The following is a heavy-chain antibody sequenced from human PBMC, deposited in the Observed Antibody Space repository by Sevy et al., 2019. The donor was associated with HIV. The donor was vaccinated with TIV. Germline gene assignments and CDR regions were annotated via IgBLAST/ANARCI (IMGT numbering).Heavy chain of an antibody. CDR3: AREGCTRPHDY. Sequence: GGSLRLSCAASGFAFYDYSMSWIRQAPGKGLEWVATLSFGCGKINYADSVKGRFAISRDNSKNSFYLQMDTSRVEDTALYYCAREGCTRPHDYWGQGTRVTVSS. CDR1: GFAFYDYS. D-gene: IGHD2-8*01. CDR2: LSFGCGKI. V-gene: IGHV3-23*01. J-gene: IGHJ4*02.